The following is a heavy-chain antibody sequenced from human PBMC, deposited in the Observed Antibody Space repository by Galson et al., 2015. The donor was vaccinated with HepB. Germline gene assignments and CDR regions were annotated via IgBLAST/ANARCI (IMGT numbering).Heavy chain of an antibody. D-gene: IGHD6-13*01. Sequence: SLRLSCAASGFTFSDHYMSWIRQAPGKGLEWVSYISRSGSTIYYADSVKGRFTVSRDNAKNSLYLQMNTLRAEDTAVYYRVGGAAVGFYYFDYWGQGTLVTVSS. CDR2: ISRSGSTI. CDR3: VGGAAVGFYYFDY. CDR1: GFTFSDHY. J-gene: IGHJ4*02. V-gene: IGHV3-11*01.